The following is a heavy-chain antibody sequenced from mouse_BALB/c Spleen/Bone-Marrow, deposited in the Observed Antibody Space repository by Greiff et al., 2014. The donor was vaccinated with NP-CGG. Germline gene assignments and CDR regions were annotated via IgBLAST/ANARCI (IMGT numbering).Heavy chain of an antibody. J-gene: IGHJ3*01. Sequence: VQLKESGTVLARPGASLRMSCKASGYTFTNYWINWIKQRPGQGLEWIGAIYPGNNDAKYTQKFKAKAKLTAVTSTSTADMELSSLTNEDSAVYYGARNWDWVFAYWGQGTLVTVSA. CDR3: ARNWDWVFAY. V-gene: IGHV1-5*01. CDR1: GYTFTNYW. D-gene: IGHD4-1*01. CDR2: IYPGNNDA.